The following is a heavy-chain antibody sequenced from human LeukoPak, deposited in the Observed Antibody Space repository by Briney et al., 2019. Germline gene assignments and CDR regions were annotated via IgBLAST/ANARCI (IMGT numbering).Heavy chain of an antibody. V-gene: IGHV4-34*01. CDR1: GGSFSGYY. CDR2: INHSGST. Sequence: PSETLSLTCAVYGGSFSGYYWSWIRQPPGKGLEWIGEINHSGSTNYNPSLKSRVTISVDTSKNQFSLKLSSVTAADTAVYYCARGYDFWTGWFDLWGQGTLVTVSS. J-gene: IGHJ5*02. CDR3: ARGYDFWTGWFDL. D-gene: IGHD3-3*01.